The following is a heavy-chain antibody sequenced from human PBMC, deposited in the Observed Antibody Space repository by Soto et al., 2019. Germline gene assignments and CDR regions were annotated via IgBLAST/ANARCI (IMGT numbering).Heavy chain of an antibody. CDR1: GFKISSSS. D-gene: IGHD3-16*01. CDR3: AKDSDPYYDYVWGSPVDY. CDR2: ISDSGSNT. Sequence: GGSLRLSCAAFGFKISSSSMNWVRQAPGRGLEWVAYISDSGSNTLYADSVKGRFTVSRDNSKNTLYLQMNSLRAEDTAVYYCAKDSDPYYDYVWGSPVDYWGQGTLVTVSS. V-gene: IGHV3-48*01. J-gene: IGHJ4*02.